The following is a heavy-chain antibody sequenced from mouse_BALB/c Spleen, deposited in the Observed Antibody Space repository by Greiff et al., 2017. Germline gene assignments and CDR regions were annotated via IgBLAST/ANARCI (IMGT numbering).Heavy chain of an antibody. CDR2: IYPGNSDT. V-gene: IGHV1-5*01. CDR3: TRGGYGNYYAMDY. J-gene: IGHJ4*01. CDR1: GYTFTSYW. D-gene: IGHD2-1*01. Sequence: EVQLQQSGTVLARPGASVKMSCKASGYTFTSYWMHWVKQRPGQGLEWIGAIYPGNSDTSYNQKFKGKAKLTAVTSTSTAYMELSSLTNEDSAVYYCTRGGYGNYYAMDYWGQGTSVTVSS.